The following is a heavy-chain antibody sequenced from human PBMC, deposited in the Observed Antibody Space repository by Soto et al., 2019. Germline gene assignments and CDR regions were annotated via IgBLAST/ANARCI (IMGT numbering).Heavy chain of an antibody. CDR3: ARGISSRYCSSSSCYQRGALDC. V-gene: IGHV3-64*01. CDR2: ISTDGDST. D-gene: IGHD2-2*01. CDR1: GFTFSTYA. J-gene: IGHJ4*02. Sequence: EVQLVESGGGLVQPGGSLRLSCAASGFTFSTYAMHWVRQAPGRGLEYVSAISTDGDSTEHANSVKGRFSISRDNSKNTLYLQMGGLRAEDMAVYYCARGISSRYCSSSSCYQRGALDCWGQGTLVTVSS.